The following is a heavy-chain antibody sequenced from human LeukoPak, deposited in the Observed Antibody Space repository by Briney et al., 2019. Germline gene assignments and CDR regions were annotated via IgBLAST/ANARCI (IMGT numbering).Heavy chain of an antibody. CDR2: ISWNSGSI. CDR1: GFTFDDYA. D-gene: IGHD1-26*01. J-gene: IGHJ4*02. CDR3: AKDGKWELLEAYFDY. Sequence: GGSLRLSCAASGFTFDDYAMHWVRQAPGKGLEWVSGISWNSGSIGYADSMKGRFTISRDNAKNSLYLQMNSLRAEDTALYYCAKDGKWELLEAYFDYWGQGTLVTVSS. V-gene: IGHV3-9*01.